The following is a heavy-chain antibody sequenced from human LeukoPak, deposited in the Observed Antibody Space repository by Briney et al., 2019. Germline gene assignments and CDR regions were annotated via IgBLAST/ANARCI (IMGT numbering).Heavy chain of an antibody. CDR2: IKQDGSEK. CDR1: GFTFSSYR. J-gene: IGHJ6*02. D-gene: IGHD2-2*01. CDR3: AREGPIVVVPAAPKAIYYYYGMDV. V-gene: IGHV3-7*01. Sequence: GSLRLSCAASGFTFSSYRMSWVRQAPGKGLEWVANIKQDGSEKCYVDSVKGRFTISRDNAKNSLYLQMNSLRAEDTAVYYCAREGPIVVVPAAPKAIYYYYGMDVWGQGTTVTVSS.